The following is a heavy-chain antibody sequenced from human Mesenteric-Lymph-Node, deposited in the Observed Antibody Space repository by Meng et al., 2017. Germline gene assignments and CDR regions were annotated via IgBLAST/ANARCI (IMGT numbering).Heavy chain of an antibody. J-gene: IGHJ6*02. CDR1: GGSISSGGYY. D-gene: IGHD6-19*01. CDR2: IYYSGST. V-gene: IGHV4-31*03. Sequence: SETLSLTCTVSGGSISSGGYYWSWIRQHPGKGLEWIGYIYYSGSTYYNPSLKSRVTISVDTSKNQFSLKLSSVTAADTAVYYCARKAAAVAGFNYYYYGMDVWGQGTTVTVSS. CDR3: ARKAAAVAGFNYYYYGMDV.